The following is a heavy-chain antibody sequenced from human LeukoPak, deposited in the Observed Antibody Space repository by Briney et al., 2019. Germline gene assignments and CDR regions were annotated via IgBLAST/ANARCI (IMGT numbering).Heavy chain of an antibody. CDR2: IYYSGST. CDR3: ASERGATYYYDSSGYYPFDY. D-gene: IGHD3-22*01. V-gene: IGHV4-59*12. Sequence: SETLSLTCTVSGGSISSYYWSWIRQPPGKGLEWIGYIYYSGSTNYNPSLKSRVTISVDTSKNQFSLKLSSVTAADTAVYYCASERGATYYYDSSGYYPFDYWGQGTLVTVSS. J-gene: IGHJ4*02. CDR1: GGSISSYY.